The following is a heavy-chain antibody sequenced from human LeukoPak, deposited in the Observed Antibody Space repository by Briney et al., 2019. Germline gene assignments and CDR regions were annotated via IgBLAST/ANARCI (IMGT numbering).Heavy chain of an antibody. V-gene: IGHV4-39*01. CDR2: IYYSGST. CDR3: AKIGMATLFDY. CDR1: GDFLSSGEYY. Sequence: SETLSLTCTVSGDFLSSGEYYWGWIRQSPGKGLTWIGSIYYSGSTLYNASFESRVTMSVDTSKNQFSLKLRSVTAADTAVYYCAKIGMATLFDYWGQGILITVSS. D-gene: IGHD5-24*01. J-gene: IGHJ4*02.